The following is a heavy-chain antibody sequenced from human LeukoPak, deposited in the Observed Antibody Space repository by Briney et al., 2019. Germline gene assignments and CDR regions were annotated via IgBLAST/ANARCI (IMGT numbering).Heavy chain of an antibody. Sequence: PGGSLRLSCAASGFTFDDYAMHWVRQAPGKGLEWVSSISSSSSYIYYADSVKGRFTISRDNAKNSLYLQMNSLRAEDTAVYYCARDMGYSSSWYDYWGQGTLVTVSS. J-gene: IGHJ4*02. CDR3: ARDMGYSSSWYDY. D-gene: IGHD6-13*01. V-gene: IGHV3-21*01. CDR1: GFTFDDYA. CDR2: ISSSSSYI.